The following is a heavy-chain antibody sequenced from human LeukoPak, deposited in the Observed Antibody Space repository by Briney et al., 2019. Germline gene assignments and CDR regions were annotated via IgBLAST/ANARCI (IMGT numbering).Heavy chain of an antibody. Sequence: GGSLRLSCAASGFSFSSYAMSWVRQAPAKGLEWVSVISGGGGSTNNADSVKGRFTISRDNSQNTLYLQMNSLRAEDTAVYYCAKASELGRGNFDYWGQGTLVTVSS. V-gene: IGHV3-23*01. J-gene: IGHJ4*02. CDR3: AKASELGRGNFDY. CDR2: ISGGGGST. CDR1: GFSFSSYA. D-gene: IGHD7-27*01.